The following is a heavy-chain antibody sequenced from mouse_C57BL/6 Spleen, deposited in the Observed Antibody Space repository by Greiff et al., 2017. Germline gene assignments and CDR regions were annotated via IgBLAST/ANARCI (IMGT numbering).Heavy chain of an antibody. CDR2: IYPGDGDT. Sequence: VVESGASVKISCKASGYAFSSYWMNWVKQRPGKGLEWIGQIYPGDGDTNYNGKFKGKATLTADKSSSTTYMQLSSLTSEDSAVYFCARLGDGNSLFDYWGQGTTLTVSS. D-gene: IGHD2-1*01. V-gene: IGHV1-80*01. J-gene: IGHJ2*01. CDR1: GYAFSSYW. CDR3: ARLGDGNSLFDY.